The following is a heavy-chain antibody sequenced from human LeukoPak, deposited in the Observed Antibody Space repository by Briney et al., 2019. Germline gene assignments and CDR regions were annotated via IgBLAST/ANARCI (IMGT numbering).Heavy chain of an antibody. J-gene: IGHJ4*02. Sequence: GGSLRLSCAASGFTFSSYWMSWVRQAPGKGLQWVANINQDGSERYYVDSVKGRFTISRDNAKNSLYLQMKGLRTEDTAVYYCARYGALDYWSQGTLVTVSS. V-gene: IGHV3-7*04. D-gene: IGHD4-17*01. CDR3: ARYGALDY. CDR1: GFTFSSYW. CDR2: INQDGSER.